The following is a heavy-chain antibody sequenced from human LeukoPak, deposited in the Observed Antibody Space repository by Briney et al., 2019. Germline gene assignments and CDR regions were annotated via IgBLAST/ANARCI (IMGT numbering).Heavy chain of an antibody. V-gene: IGHV3-11*06. CDR3: ARDNCYYGMDV. CDR1: GFTFSDYY. Sequence: GGSLRLSCAASGFTFSDYYMSWIRQAPGKGLEWVSYISSSSSYTNYADSVKGRFIISRDNAKNSLYLQMNSLRAEDTAVYYCARDNCYYGMDVWGQGTTVTVSS. CDR2: ISSSSSYT. J-gene: IGHJ6*02.